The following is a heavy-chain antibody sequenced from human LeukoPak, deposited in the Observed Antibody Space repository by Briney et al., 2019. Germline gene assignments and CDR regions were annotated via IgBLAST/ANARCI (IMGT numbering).Heavy chain of an antibody. D-gene: IGHD3-22*01. Sequence: SETLSLTCTVSGGSISSSSYYWGWIRQPPGKGLEWIGSIYYSASIYYSPSLKSRLTISIDTSKNQISLKLNSVTAADTAVYYCARFYYYDSSGYYPRYFDHWGPGTLVTVSS. CDR3: ARFYYYDSSGYYPRYFDH. CDR2: IYYSASI. V-gene: IGHV4-39*07. J-gene: IGHJ4*02. CDR1: GGSISSSSYY.